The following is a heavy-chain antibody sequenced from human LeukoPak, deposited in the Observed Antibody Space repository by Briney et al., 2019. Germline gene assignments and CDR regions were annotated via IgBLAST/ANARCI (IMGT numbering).Heavy chain of an antibody. CDR1: GGTFSNYA. D-gene: IGHD3-3*01. V-gene: IGHV1-69*13. Sequence: ASVKVSCKASGGTFSNYAISWVRQAPGQGLEWMGGIIPIFGTANYAQKFQGRVTITADESTSTAYMELSSLRSEDTAVYYCASPRRGGDFWTFDYWGQGTLVTVSS. J-gene: IGHJ4*02. CDR3: ASPRRGGDFWTFDY. CDR2: IIPIFGTA.